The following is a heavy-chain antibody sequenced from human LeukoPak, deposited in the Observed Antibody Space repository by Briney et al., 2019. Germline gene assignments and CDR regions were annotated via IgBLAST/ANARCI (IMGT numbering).Heavy chain of an antibody. V-gene: IGHV3-23*01. D-gene: IGHD4-11*01. Sequence: GGSLRLSCAASGFTFSSYAMNWVRQAPGMGLEWVSSISGSGGLTYYADSVEGRFTISRDNSKNTLYLQMNSLRAEDTAVYYCAKDRYSESRVFDIWGQGTMVTVSS. CDR2: ISGSGGLT. J-gene: IGHJ3*02. CDR3: AKDRYSESRVFDI. CDR1: GFTFSSYA.